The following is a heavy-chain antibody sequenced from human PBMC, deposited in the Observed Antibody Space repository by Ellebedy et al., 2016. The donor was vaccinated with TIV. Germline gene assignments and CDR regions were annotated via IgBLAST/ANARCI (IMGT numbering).Heavy chain of an antibody. CDR1: GFTFSSYW. J-gene: IGHJ4*02. V-gene: IGHV3-7*01. CDR3: ARSNWNYDY. D-gene: IGHD1-7*01. Sequence: GESLKISCAASGFTFSSYWMSWVRQAPGKGLEWVANIKQDGSEQYYVDSVKGRFTISRDNAKNSLFLQMNSLRAEDTAVYYCARSNWNYDYWGQGTLVTVSS. CDR2: IKQDGSEQ.